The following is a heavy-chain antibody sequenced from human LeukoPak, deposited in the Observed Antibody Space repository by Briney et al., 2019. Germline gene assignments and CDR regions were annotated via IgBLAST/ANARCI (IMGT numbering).Heavy chain of an antibody. Sequence: ASVKVSCKASGYTFTSYGISWVRQAPGQGLEWMGWISAYNGNTNYAQKLQGRVTMTTDTSTSTAYMELRSLRSDDTAVYYCAREKYYDFWSGYPADYWGQGTLVTVSS. V-gene: IGHV1-18*01. J-gene: IGHJ4*02. CDR3: AREKYYDFWSGYPADY. D-gene: IGHD3-3*01. CDR2: ISAYNGNT. CDR1: GYTFTSYG.